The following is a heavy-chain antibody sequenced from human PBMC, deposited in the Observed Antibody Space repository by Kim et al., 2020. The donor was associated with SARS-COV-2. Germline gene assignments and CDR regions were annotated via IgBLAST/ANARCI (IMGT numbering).Heavy chain of an antibody. CDR3: AKDFKTGTTLGRGYYFDY. V-gene: IGHV3-30*18. Sequence: GGSLRLSCAASGFTFSSYGMHWVRQAPGKGLEWVAVISYDGSNKYYADSVKGRFTISRDNSKNTLYLQMNSLRAEDTAVYYCAKDFKTGTTLGRGYYFDYWGQGTLVTVSS. CDR1: GFTFSSYG. CDR2: ISYDGSNK. D-gene: IGHD1-1*01. J-gene: IGHJ4*02.